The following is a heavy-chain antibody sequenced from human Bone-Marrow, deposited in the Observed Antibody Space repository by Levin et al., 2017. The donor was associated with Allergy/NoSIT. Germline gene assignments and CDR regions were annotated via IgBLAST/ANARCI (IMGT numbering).Heavy chain of an antibody. CDR3: ARGEDGYYDILTGYYTRYYYYIDV. Sequence: SQTLSLTCTVSGDSMNSGGYYWSWVRQPAGKGLEWIGRIYTSGITNYNPSLTSRVTLSIDTSKKQFSLNLSSVTAADAAVYYCARGEDGYYDILTGYYTRYYYYIDVWGKGTTVTVS. CDR2: IYTSGIT. D-gene: IGHD3-9*01. V-gene: IGHV4-61*02. J-gene: IGHJ6*03. CDR1: GDSMNSGGYY.